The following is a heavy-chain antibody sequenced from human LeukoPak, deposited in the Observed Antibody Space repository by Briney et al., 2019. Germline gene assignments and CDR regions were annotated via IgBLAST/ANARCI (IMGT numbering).Heavy chain of an antibody. Sequence: SVKVSCKASGLTFTASAMQWVRQARGQRLEWIGWIVVGSDISIYAQKFQERVTITRDVSTSTVYMEMSSLNSDDTAVYYSAADRFQLDPFYFNSWGQGTLVTVSS. D-gene: IGHD1-1*01. J-gene: IGHJ4*02. CDR1: GLTFTASA. V-gene: IGHV1-58*02. CDR3: AADRFQLDPFYFNS. CDR2: IVVGSDIS.